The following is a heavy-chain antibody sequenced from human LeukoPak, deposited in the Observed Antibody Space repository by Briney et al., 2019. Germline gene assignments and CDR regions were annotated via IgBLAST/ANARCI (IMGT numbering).Heavy chain of an antibody. Sequence: GGSLRLSCTTSGFTFGDYAMSWVRQAPGEGLEWVGFIRNKAYGGTTQCAASVKDRFTISRDDSKSIAYLQMNSLKTEDTAVYYCTRGRDGYSLNYYYYMDVWGKGTTVTVSS. D-gene: IGHD5-24*01. CDR3: TRGRDGYSLNYYYYMDV. CDR1: GFTFGDYA. V-gene: IGHV3-49*04. CDR2: IRNKAYGGTT. J-gene: IGHJ6*03.